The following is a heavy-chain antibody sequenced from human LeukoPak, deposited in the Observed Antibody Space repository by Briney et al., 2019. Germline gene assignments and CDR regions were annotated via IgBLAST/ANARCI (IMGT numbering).Heavy chain of an antibody. J-gene: IGHJ3*02. CDR2: FDPEDGET. V-gene: IGHV1-24*01. Sequence: GASVKVSCKVSGYTLTELSMHWVRQAPGKGLEWMGGFDPEDGETIYAQKFQGRVTMTEDTSTDTAYMELSSLRSEDTAVYYCARSVLVAATRLRSNAFDIWGQGTMVTVSS. CDR3: ARSVLVAATRLRSNAFDI. D-gene: IGHD2-15*01. CDR1: GYTLTELS.